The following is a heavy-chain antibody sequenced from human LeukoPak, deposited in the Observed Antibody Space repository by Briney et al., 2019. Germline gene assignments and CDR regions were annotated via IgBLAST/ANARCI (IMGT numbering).Heavy chain of an antibody. CDR2: ISSSSSYI. Sequence: GGSLRLSCAASGFTFSIYSMNWVRQAPGKGLAWVSSISSSSSYIYYADSVKGRFTISRDNAKNSLYLQMNSLRAEDTAVYYCARGHYYDSSGIRSEGAFDIWGQGTMVTVSS. V-gene: IGHV3-21*01. J-gene: IGHJ3*02. CDR3: ARGHYYDSSGIRSEGAFDI. CDR1: GFTFSIYS. D-gene: IGHD3-22*01.